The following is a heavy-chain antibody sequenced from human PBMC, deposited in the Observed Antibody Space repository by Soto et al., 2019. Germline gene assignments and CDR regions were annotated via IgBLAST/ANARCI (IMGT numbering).Heavy chain of an antibody. Sequence: EVQLVESGGGLVKPGGSLRLSCASSGFTFSSYSMNWVRQAPGKGLKWVSSISSSSSYIYYADSVKGRFTISRDNAKNSLYLQMNSLRAEDTAVYYCARGRGAAGTDSVQYYGMDVWGQGTTVTVSS. CDR3: ARGRGAAGTDSVQYYGMDV. J-gene: IGHJ6*02. CDR2: ISSSSSYI. D-gene: IGHD6-13*01. V-gene: IGHV3-21*01. CDR1: GFTFSSYS.